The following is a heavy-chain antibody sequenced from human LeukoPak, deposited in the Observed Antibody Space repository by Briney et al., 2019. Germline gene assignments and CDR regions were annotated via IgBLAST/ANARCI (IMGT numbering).Heavy chain of an antibody. CDR2: INHSGST. J-gene: IGHJ4*02. Sequence: KPSETLSLTCAVYGGSFSGYYWSWLRQPPGKGLEWIGEINHSGSTNYNPSLKSRVTISVDTSKNQFSLKLSSVTAADTAVYYCARHKRTYYYGSGHDYWGQGTLVTVSS. V-gene: IGHV4-34*01. D-gene: IGHD3-10*01. CDR3: ARHKRTYYYGSGHDY. CDR1: GGSFSGYY.